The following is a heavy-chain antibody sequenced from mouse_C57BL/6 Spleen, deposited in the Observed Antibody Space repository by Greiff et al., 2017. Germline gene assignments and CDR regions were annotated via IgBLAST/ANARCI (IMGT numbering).Heavy chain of an antibody. D-gene: IGHD1-1*01. CDR3: AMIYYYGSSYFDY. V-gene: IGHV1-69*01. J-gene: IGHJ2*01. Sequence: QVQLQQPGAELVMPGASVKLSCKVSGYTFTSYWMHWVMQRPGQGLEWIGEIDPSDSYTNYNQKFKGKFTLTVDKSSSTAYMHISSLTSEDSTVYYCAMIYYYGSSYFDYWGQGTTLTVSA. CDR1: GYTFTSYW. CDR2: IDPSDSYT.